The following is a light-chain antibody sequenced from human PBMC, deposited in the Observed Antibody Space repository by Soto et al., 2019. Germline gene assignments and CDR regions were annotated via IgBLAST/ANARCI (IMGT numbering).Light chain of an antibody. V-gene: IGKV1-33*01. CDR2: DAS. Sequence: DIQMTQSPSSLSASVGDRVTITCQASQDISKYLNWYQQKPGKAPKLLIYDASNLETGVPSRFSGSGSGTDFTYTISSLQPEDIATYYCQQYDKIPSWTFGPGNKVEIK. J-gene: IGKJ1*01. CDR3: QQYDKIPSWT. CDR1: QDISKY.